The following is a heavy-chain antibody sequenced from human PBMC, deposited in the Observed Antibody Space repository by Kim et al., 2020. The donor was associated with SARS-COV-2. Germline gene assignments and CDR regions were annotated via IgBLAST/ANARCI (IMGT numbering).Heavy chain of an antibody. Sequence: SETLSLTCTVSGYSISSGYYWGWIRQPPGKGLEWIGSIYHSGSTYYNPSLKSRVTISVDTSKNQFSLKLSSVTAADTAVYYCARDGRVGATTGTNYWGQG. CDR2: IYHSGST. V-gene: IGHV4-38-2*02. J-gene: IGHJ4*02. D-gene: IGHD1-26*01. CDR3: ARDGRVGATTGTNY. CDR1: GYSISSGYY.